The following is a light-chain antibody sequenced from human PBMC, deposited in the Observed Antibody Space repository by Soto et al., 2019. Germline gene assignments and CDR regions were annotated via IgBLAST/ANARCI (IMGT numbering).Light chain of an antibody. CDR2: LGS. Sequence: DIVMTQSPLSLPVTPGEPASISCRSSHSLLHSNGYNYLDWYLQKPAQSPQLLIYLGSNRASGVPDRFSGSGSGTDFTLKISRVEAEDVGVYYCMQALQTPTFGQGTRLEIK. V-gene: IGKV2-28*01. J-gene: IGKJ5*01. CDR3: MQALQTPT. CDR1: HSLLHSNGYNY.